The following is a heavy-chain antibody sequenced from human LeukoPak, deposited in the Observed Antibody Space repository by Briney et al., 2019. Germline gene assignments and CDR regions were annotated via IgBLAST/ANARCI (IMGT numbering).Heavy chain of an antibody. Sequence: GGSLRLSCVASGFTFSDYYMSWIRQAPGKGLERVSYISSSGSTIYYAESVKGRFTISRDNAKNSLYLQMNSLRAEDTAVYYCAREAYNWNNRMVDYWGQGTLVTVSS. V-gene: IGHV3-11*04. CDR3: AREAYNWNNRMVDY. J-gene: IGHJ4*02. CDR1: GFTFSDYY. D-gene: IGHD1/OR15-1a*01. CDR2: ISSSGSTI.